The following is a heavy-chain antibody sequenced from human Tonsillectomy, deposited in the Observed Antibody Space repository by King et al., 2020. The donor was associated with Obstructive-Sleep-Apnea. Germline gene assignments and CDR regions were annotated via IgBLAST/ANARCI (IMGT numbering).Heavy chain of an antibody. CDR3: ARGKTPYYYDSSGYPHDAFDI. D-gene: IGHD3-22*01. V-gene: IGHV1-69*12. CDR1: GGTFSRYA. Sequence: QLVQSGAEVKKPGSSVKVSCKASGGTFSRYAISWVRQAPGQGLEWMGGIIPIFGTANYAQTFQGRVTITADESTSTAYMELSSLRSEDTAVFYCARGKTPYYYDSSGYPHDAFDIWGQGTMVTVSS. CDR2: IIPIFGTA. J-gene: IGHJ3*02.